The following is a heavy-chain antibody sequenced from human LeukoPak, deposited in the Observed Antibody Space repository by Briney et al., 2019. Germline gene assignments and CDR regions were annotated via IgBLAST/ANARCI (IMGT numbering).Heavy chain of an antibody. CDR2: IIPILGTA. Sequence: AASVKVSCKASGGTFSSYAISWVRQAPGQGLEWMGGIIPILGTANYAQKFQGRVTITTDESTSTAYMELSSLRSEDTAVYYCARDRLGYCSGGSCYGYYYYMDVWGKGTTVTVSS. V-gene: IGHV1-69*05. CDR1: GGTFSSYA. D-gene: IGHD2-15*01. J-gene: IGHJ6*03. CDR3: ARDRLGYCSGGSCYGYYYYMDV.